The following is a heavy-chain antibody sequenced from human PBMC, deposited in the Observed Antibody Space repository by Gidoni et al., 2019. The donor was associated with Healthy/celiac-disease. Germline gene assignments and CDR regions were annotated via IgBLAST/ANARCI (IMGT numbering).Heavy chain of an antibody. CDR2: INHSGST. CDR3: ASIYCTGGVCSPDNHDWYFDL. Sequence: QVQLQQCGAGLLKPSETLSLTCAVYGGSFSGYYWSWIRQPPGKGLEWIGEINHSGSTNYNPSLKSRVTISVDTSKNQFSLKLSSVTAADTAVYYCASIYCTGGVCSPDNHDWYFDLWGRGTLVTVSS. J-gene: IGHJ2*01. D-gene: IGHD2-8*02. CDR1: GGSFSGYY. V-gene: IGHV4-34*01.